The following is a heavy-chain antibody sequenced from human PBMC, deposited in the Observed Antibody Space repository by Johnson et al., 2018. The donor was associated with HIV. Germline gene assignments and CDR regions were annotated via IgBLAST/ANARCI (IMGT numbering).Heavy chain of an antibody. V-gene: IGHV3-74*02. CDR3: ARAYCYDSSGYAFHAFDI. J-gene: IGHJ3*02. D-gene: IGHD3-22*01. Sequence: VQLVESGGGLVQPGGSLRLSCAASGVTFRNYWMHWVRQAPGKGLVWVSRINSDGSSPSYADSVKGRFTISRDNAKNTMYLQMNSLRGEDTAMYYCARAYCYDSSGYAFHAFDIWGQGTMATVSS. CDR1: GVTFRNYW. CDR2: INSDGSSP.